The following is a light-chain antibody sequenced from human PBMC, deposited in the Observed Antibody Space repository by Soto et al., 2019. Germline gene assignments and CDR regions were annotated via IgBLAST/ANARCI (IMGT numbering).Light chain of an antibody. CDR2: GNS. CDR3: QSYDSSLSGFAV. V-gene: IGLV1-40*01. Sequence: QSVLTQPPSVSGAPGQRVTISCTGSSSTIGAGYDVHWYQQVPGTAPKLLIHGNSNRPSGVPDRFSGSKSGTSASLAITGLQAEDEADYYCQSYDSSLSGFAVFGGGTQLTVL. J-gene: IGLJ7*01. CDR1: SSTIGAGYD.